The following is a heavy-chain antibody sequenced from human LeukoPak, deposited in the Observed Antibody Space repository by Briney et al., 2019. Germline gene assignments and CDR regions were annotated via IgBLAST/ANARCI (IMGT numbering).Heavy chain of an antibody. CDR1: GGSISSSSYY. Sequence: PSETLFLTCTVSGGSISSSSYYWGWIRQPPGKGLEWIGSIYYSGSTYYNPSLKSRVTISVDTSKNQFSLKLSSVTAADTAVYYCARAPGYYYYYMDVRGKGTTVTVSS. J-gene: IGHJ6*03. CDR2: IYYSGST. V-gene: IGHV4-39*07. CDR3: ARAPGYYYYYMDV.